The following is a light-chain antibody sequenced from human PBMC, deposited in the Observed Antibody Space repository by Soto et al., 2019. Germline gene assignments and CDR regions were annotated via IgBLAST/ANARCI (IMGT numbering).Light chain of an antibody. CDR2: DAS. J-gene: IGKJ1*01. CDR3: QQYNSYRT. CDR1: QSISRW. V-gene: IGKV1-5*01. Sequence: DIQMTQSPSTLSASVGDRVTITYRARQSISRWLAWYQQKPGKAPKLLIYDASILESGVPSRFSGSGSGTEFTLTISSLQPDDFATYYCQQYNSYRTFGQGTKVEIK.